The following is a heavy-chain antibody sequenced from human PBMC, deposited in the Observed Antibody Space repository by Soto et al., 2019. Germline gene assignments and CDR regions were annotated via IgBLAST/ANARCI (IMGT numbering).Heavy chain of an antibody. Sequence: PGGSLRLSCAASGFTISSYAMSWVRQAPGKGLEWVSAISGSGGSTYYADSVKGRFTISRDNSKNTLYLQMNSLRAEDTALYYCAKDSRQQLLNFDYWGQGTLVTVSS. V-gene: IGHV3-23*01. CDR3: AKDSRQQLLNFDY. J-gene: IGHJ4*02. CDR2: ISGSGGST. CDR1: GFTISSYA. D-gene: IGHD6-13*01.